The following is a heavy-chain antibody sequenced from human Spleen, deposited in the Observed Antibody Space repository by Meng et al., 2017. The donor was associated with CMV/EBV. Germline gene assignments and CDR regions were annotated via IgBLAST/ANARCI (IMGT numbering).Heavy chain of an antibody. CDR2: ISYSGST. D-gene: IGHD2-2*01. J-gene: IGHJ3*02. CDR3: ARDGRDCRSTTCYLPGDAFDI. Sequence: SGPTLVKPTETLTLTCTVSGFSLSNARVGVSWIRQPPGKGLEWIGSISYSGSTYYNPSLNSRVSISLGTYENQFSLKLSSVTAADTAVYYCARDGRDCRSTTCYLPGDAFDIWGQGTMVTVSS. V-gene: IGHV4-39*07. CDR1: GFSLSNARVG.